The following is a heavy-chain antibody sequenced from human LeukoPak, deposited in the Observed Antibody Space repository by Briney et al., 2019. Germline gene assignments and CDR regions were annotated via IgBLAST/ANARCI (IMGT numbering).Heavy chain of an antibody. Sequence: ASETLSLTCTVSGGSISSYYWSWIRQPPGKGLEWIGYIYYSGSTNYNPSLKSRVTISVDTSKNQFSLKLSSVTAADPAVYYCARGGPPGEYFDYWGQGTLVTVSS. D-gene: IGHD7-27*01. V-gene: IGHV4-59*01. J-gene: IGHJ4*02. CDR2: IYYSGST. CDR1: GGSISSYY. CDR3: ARGGPPGEYFDY.